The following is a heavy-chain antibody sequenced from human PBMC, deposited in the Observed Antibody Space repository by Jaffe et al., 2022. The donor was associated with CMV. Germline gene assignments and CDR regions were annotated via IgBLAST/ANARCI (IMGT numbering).Heavy chain of an antibody. D-gene: IGHD6-19*01. V-gene: IGHV4-4*07. CDR1: GGSISSYY. CDR3: AREVEWLAPWGHYYYYYGMDV. J-gene: IGHJ6*02. Sequence: QVQLQESGPGLVKPSETLSLTCTVSGGSISSYYWSWIRQPAGKGLEWIGRIYTSGSTNYNPSLKSRVTMSVDTSKNQFSLKLSSVTAADTAVYYCAREVEWLAPWGHYYYYYGMDVWGQGTTVTVSS. CDR2: IYTSGST.